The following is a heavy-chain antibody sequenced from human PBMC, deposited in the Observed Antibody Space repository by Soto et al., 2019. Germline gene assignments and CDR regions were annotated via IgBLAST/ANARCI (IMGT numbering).Heavy chain of an antibody. CDR3: AKSRSAVAAYWYFDI. J-gene: IGHJ2*01. Sequence: EEQLLESGGGLVQPGGSLRLSCTASGFTFSNYALNWVRQVPGKGLEWVSGISGSAAGTYYTDSVQGRFTISRDNSKNTLYLQMNSLRAADTALYYCAKSRSAVAAYWYFDIWGRGTLVTVSS. V-gene: IGHV3-23*01. CDR2: ISGSAAGT. D-gene: IGHD6-19*01. CDR1: GFTFSNYA.